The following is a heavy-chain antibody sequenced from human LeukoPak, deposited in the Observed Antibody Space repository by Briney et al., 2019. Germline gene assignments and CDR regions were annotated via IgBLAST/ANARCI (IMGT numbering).Heavy chain of an antibody. Sequence: ASVKVSCKASGYTFTSYYMHWVRQAPGQGLEWMGIINPSGGSTSYAQKFQGRVTMTRDTSTSTVYMELSSLRSEDTAVYYCARVGLGSSAMVGAFDIWGQGTMVTVSS. D-gene: IGHD2-2*01. CDR3: ARVGLGSSAMVGAFDI. CDR1: GYTFTSYY. V-gene: IGHV1-46*01. J-gene: IGHJ3*02. CDR2: INPSGGST.